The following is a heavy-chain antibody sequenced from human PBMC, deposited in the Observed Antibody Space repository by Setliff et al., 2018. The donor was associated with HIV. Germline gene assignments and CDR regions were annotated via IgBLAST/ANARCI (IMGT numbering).Heavy chain of an antibody. CDR3: ARKGSSSRSQGYYYDF. CDR1: GGSISTSNW. J-gene: IGHJ4*02. CDR2: IYYSGST. Sequence: KPSETLSLTCTVSGGSISTSNWWGWIRQTPGKGLEWIGYIYYSGSTNYNPSLKSRVTMSLDTSKNQFSLKPNSVTALDTAVYYCARKGSSSRSQGYYYDFWGQGTLVTVSS. D-gene: IGHD6-13*01. V-gene: IGHV4-28*06.